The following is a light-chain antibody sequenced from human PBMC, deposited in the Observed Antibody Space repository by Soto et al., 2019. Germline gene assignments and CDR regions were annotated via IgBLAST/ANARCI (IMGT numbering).Light chain of an antibody. CDR1: QSPVTSDGNTY. Sequence: DVVMTQSPLSLSVIPGQPASISCRSSQSPVTSDGNTYLNWFHQRPGQSPRRLIYKISNRDSGVPDRFIGSGSGTEFKLKISRVEAEDVGIYYCMQGTSWPYTFGQGTKLEI. CDR3: MQGTSWPYT. J-gene: IGKJ2*01. V-gene: IGKV2-30*01. CDR2: KIS.